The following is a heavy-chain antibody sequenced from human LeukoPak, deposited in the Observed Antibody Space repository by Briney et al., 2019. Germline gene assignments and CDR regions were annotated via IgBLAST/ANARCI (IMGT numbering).Heavy chain of an antibody. CDR1: GFTISDYW. V-gene: IGHV3-7*01. Sequence: GGSLRLSCAASGFTISDYWMTWVRQAPGKGLEWVANIKQDASERTYVDSVKGRFTISRDNAKNSIFLQMNSLRVEDMATYYCVREGGTNRYDPWGKGTLVSVSS. CDR2: IKQDASER. D-gene: IGHD1-1*01. J-gene: IGHJ5*02. CDR3: VREGGTNRYDP.